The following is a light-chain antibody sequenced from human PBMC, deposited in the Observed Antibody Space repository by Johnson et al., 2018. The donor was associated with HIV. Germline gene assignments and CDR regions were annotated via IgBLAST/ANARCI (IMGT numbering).Light chain of an antibody. J-gene: IGLJ1*01. CDR2: GSN. CDR1: TSNIGTNT. V-gene: IGLV1-44*01. CDR3: AAWDDSLSVL. Sequence: QAVLTQPPSASGTPGQWVSISCSGNTSNIGTNTVNWYQQFPGTAPKLLIYGSNQRPSGVPDRFSGSKSGASASLVISGLQAEDEADYYCAAWDDSLSVLFGTGTKVTVL.